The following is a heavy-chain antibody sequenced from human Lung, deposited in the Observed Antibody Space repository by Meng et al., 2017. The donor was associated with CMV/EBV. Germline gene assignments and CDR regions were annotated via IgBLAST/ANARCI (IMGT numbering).Heavy chain of an antibody. Sequence: GGSLRLXCAASGFTFSRSAMTWVRQAPGKGLEWVSAMSSSSGSRYYADAVKGRFTISRDNSKNTLYPQMNSVRAEDTAVYFCAKSVPTIWRPMDVRAQGTXVTVSS. CDR2: MSSSSGSR. CDR3: AKSVPTIWRPMDV. V-gene: IGHV3-23*01. D-gene: IGHD3-9*01. J-gene: IGHJ6*02. CDR1: GFTFSRSA.